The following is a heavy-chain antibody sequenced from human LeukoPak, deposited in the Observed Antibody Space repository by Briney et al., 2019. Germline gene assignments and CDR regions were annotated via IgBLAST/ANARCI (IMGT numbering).Heavy chain of an antibody. Sequence: GASVKVSCKASGYTFTIYGISWVRQAPGQGLEWMGWISAYNGNTNYAQKLQGRVTMTTDTSTSTAYMELRSLRSDDTAVYYCARSLTPLYDILTNAGAWYFDLWGRGTLVTVSS. CDR3: ARSLTPLYDILTNAGAWYFDL. V-gene: IGHV1-18*01. J-gene: IGHJ2*01. CDR2: ISAYNGNT. CDR1: GYTFTIYG. D-gene: IGHD3-9*01.